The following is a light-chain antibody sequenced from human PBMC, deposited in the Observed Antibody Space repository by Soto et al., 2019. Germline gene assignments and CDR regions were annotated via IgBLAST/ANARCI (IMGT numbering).Light chain of an antibody. Sequence: DIQMTPSPSTLSASVGDRVTITCRASQSISSWLAWYQQKPGKAPKLLIYDASSLEGGVPSRFSGSGSGTEFTLTISSLQPDDFATYYCQQYNSYWTFGQGTKVDIK. J-gene: IGKJ1*01. CDR1: QSISSW. CDR2: DAS. CDR3: QQYNSYWT. V-gene: IGKV1-5*01.